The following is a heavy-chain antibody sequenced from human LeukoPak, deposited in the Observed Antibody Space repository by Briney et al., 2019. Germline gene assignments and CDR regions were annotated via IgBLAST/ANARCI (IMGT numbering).Heavy chain of an antibody. Sequence: SETLSLTCTVSGGSISSGSYYWSWIRQPAGKGLGWIGRIYTSGSTNYNPSLKSRVTISVDTSKNQFSLKLSSVTAADTAVYYCAREGMTVTPFDYRGQGTLVTVSS. J-gene: IGHJ4*02. CDR1: GGSISSGSYY. CDR2: IYTSGST. D-gene: IGHD4-17*01. CDR3: AREGMTVTPFDY. V-gene: IGHV4-61*02.